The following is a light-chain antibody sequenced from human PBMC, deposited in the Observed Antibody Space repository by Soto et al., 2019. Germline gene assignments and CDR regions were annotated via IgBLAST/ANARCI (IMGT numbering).Light chain of an antibody. Sequence: SYELTQPPSVSVAPGQTARITCGGNNIGSKSVHWYQQKPGQAPVLVVYDDNDRPSWIPERFSGSNSGNTASLTISRVEAGDEADYYCQVWDSRSDHVVFGGGTKVTVL. CDR3: QVWDSRSDHVV. V-gene: IGLV3-21*02. CDR1: NIGSKS. J-gene: IGLJ2*01. CDR2: DDN.